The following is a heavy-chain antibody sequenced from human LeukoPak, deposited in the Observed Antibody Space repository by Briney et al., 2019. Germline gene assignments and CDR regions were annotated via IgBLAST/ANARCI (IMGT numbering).Heavy chain of an antibody. CDR2: IIPIFGTA. Sequence: VASVKVSCKASGGTFSSYAISWVRQAPGQGLEWMGGIIPIFGTANYAQKFQGRVTITADESTSTAYMELSSLRSEDTAVYYCARQGSVGATTFYAFDIWGQGTMVTVSS. J-gene: IGHJ3*02. CDR3: ARQGSVGATTFYAFDI. D-gene: IGHD1-26*01. CDR1: GGTFSSYA. V-gene: IGHV1-69*01.